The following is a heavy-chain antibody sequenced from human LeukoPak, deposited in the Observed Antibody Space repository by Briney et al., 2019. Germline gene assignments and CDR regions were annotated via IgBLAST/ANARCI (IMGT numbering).Heavy chain of an antibody. CDR3: AKGLMLDY. Sequence: GGSLRLSCAASGFTFSSYGMHWVRQAPGKGLEWVAVISYDGSNKYYADSVKGRFTISRDNSKNTLYLQMNSLRAEDTAVYYCAKGLMLDYWGQGTLVTVSS. J-gene: IGHJ4*02. D-gene: IGHD2-8*01. V-gene: IGHV3-30*18. CDR1: GFTFSSYG. CDR2: ISYDGSNK.